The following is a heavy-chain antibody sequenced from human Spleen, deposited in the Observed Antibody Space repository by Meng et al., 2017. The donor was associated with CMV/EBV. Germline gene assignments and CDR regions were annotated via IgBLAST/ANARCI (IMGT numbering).Heavy chain of an antibody. CDR2: ISAYNGNT. J-gene: IGHJ6*02. D-gene: IGHD3-3*01. CDR3: ARGEYYDFWSGTYDYYGMDV. V-gene: IGHV1-18*01. Sequence: ASVKVSCKPYGYTFSNYGVSWVRQAPGQGLEWMGWISAYNGNTNYAQKVQGRVTMTTDTSTSTAYMELRSLRSGDTAVYYCARGEYYDFWSGTYDYYGMDVWGQGTTVTVSS. CDR1: GYTFSNYG.